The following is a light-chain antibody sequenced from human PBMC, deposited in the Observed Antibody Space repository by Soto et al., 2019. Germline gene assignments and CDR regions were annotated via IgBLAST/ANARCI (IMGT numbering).Light chain of an antibody. CDR1: QSVSSSF. V-gene: IGKV3-20*01. CDR3: EQDDSSPRT. Sequence: EIVLTQSPGTLSLSPGERATLSCRASQSVSSSFLAWYQQKPGQAPRLLIYGASSRATGIPDRFSGSGSGTDFTLTISRLETEDFAVYYCEQDDSSPRTFGQGTKVEIK. CDR2: GAS. J-gene: IGKJ1*01.